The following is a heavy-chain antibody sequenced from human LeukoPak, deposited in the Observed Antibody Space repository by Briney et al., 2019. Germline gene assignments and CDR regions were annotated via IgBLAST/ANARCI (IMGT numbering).Heavy chain of an antibody. CDR2: ITPNSGGT. CDR1: GYTFSDYS. Sequence: ASVKVSCKTSGYTFSDYSIHWVRQAPGQGLEWMGWITPNSGGTHYAHNFQGRVSMTGDTSSSTAYMELSSLRSDDTAVYYCAREEVRSTGRFDNWGPGTLVSVSS. D-gene: IGHD2-2*01. V-gene: IGHV1-2*02. J-gene: IGHJ4*02. CDR3: AREEVRSTGRFDN.